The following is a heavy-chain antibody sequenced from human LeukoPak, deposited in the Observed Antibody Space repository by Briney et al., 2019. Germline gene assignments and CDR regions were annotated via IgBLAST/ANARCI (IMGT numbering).Heavy chain of an antibody. D-gene: IGHD2-2*02. CDR2: TYYRSRWYN. Sequence: SQTLSLTCAISGDSVSSDSAAWNWIRQSPSRGLEWLGRTYYRSRWYNDYAVSVKSRTTINPDTSKNQFSLQLNSVTPEDTAVYYCAREGTGCSSTSCYMYYFDYWGQGTLVTVSS. V-gene: IGHV6-1*01. J-gene: IGHJ4*02. CDR3: AREGTGCSSTSCYMYYFDY. CDR1: GDSVSSDSAA.